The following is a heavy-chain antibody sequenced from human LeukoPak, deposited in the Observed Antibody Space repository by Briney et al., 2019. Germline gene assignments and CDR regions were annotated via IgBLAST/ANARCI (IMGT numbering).Heavy chain of an antibody. CDR2: ISAYNGNT. D-gene: IGHD2-2*01. CDR1: GYTFTSYG. CDR3: ARDVPFVVPAATGDWFDP. V-gene: IGHV1-18*01. Sequence: ASVKVSCKASGYTFTSYGISWVRQAPGQGLEWMGWISAYNGNTNYAQKLQGGVTMTTDTSTSTAYMELRSLRSDATAVYYCARDVPFVVPAATGDWFDPWGQGTLVTVSS. J-gene: IGHJ5*02.